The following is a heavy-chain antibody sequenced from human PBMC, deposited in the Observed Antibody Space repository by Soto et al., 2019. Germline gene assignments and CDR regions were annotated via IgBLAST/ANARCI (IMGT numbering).Heavy chain of an antibody. V-gene: IGHV4-59*01. D-gene: IGHD6-19*01. CDR3: ARVRGSSGWYYFDY. J-gene: IGHJ4*02. CDR1: GGSISSYY. CDR2: IYYSGST. Sequence: QVQLQESGPGLVKPSETLSLTCTVSGGSISSYYWSWIRQPPGKGLEWIGYIYYSGSTNYNPSLKSRVTVSVDTSKNQVSLELSSVTAADTAVYYCARVRGSSGWYYFDYWGQGTLVTVSS.